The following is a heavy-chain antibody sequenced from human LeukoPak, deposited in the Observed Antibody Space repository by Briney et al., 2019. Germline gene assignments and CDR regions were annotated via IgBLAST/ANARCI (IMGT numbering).Heavy chain of an antibody. Sequence: GGSLRLSCAASGFTFSSYAMSWVRQAPGKGLEWVSAISGSGGSTYYADSVKGRFTISRDNSKNTLYLQMNSLRPEDTAVYYCARELLWFGEFKGAFDYWGQGTLVTVSS. J-gene: IGHJ4*02. CDR2: ISGSGGST. V-gene: IGHV3-23*01. CDR3: ARELLWFGEFKGAFDY. CDR1: GFTFSSYA. D-gene: IGHD3-10*01.